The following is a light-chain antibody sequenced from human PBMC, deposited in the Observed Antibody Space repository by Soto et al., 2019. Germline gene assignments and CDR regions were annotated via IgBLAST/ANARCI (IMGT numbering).Light chain of an antibody. V-gene: IGKV1-6*01. Sequence: AIQMTQSPSSLSASVGDRVTITCRASQGIRNDLGWYQQNPGKAPKLLIYAASSLETGVPSRFSGSGSGTDFTLTISSLQPEDFANYYCLQDYIYTPTFGQGTKLEIK. CDR3: LQDYIYTPT. CDR2: AAS. J-gene: IGKJ2*01. CDR1: QGIRND.